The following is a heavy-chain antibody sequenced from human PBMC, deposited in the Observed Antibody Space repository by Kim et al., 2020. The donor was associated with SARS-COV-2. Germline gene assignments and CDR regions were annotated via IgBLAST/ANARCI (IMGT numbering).Heavy chain of an antibody. V-gene: IGHV4-31*03. Sequence: SETLSLTCTVSGGSISSGGYYWSWIRQHPGKGLEWIGYIYYSGSTYYNPSLKSRVTISVDTSKNQFSLKLSSVTAADTAVYYCARVEEWLVRGMDVWGQGTTVTVSS. J-gene: IGHJ6*02. CDR2: IYYSGST. CDR1: GGSISSGGYY. D-gene: IGHD6-19*01. CDR3: ARVEEWLVRGMDV.